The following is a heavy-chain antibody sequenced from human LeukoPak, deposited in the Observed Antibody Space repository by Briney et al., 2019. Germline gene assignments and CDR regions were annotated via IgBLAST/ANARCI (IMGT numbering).Heavy chain of an antibody. CDR3: MSALGT. V-gene: IGHV4-4*07. D-gene: IGHD1-26*01. J-gene: IGHJ5*02. CDR1: GASITTQF. Sequence: SETLSLTCTVSGASITTQFWNWIQQPAGEGLEWIGLISAQGSISFNPSLKSRITMSIDTSKNQFSLNLSSMTAADTAVYYCMSALGTWGQGTLVTVSS. CDR2: ISAQGSI.